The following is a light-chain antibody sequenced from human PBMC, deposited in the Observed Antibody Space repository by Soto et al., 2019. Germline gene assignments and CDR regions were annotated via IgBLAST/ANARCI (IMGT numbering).Light chain of an antibody. Sequence: EIVLTQSPGTLSLSPGESATLSCMASQSVSSSFLAWYQQKAGQAPRLLIYGASRRATGIPDRFSGSGSGTDFTLTISRLEPEDFAVYYCQQYNNWPRGTFGQGTKVDIK. CDR1: QSVSSSF. J-gene: IGKJ1*01. CDR2: GAS. CDR3: QQYNNWPRGT. V-gene: IGKV3-20*01.